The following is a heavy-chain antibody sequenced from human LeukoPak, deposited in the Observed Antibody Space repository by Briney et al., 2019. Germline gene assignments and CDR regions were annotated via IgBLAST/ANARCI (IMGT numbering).Heavy chain of an antibody. J-gene: IGHJ6*02. CDR3: ARRSYGSASPLRMDV. D-gene: IGHD3-10*01. CDR1: GGSISSYY. Sequence: PSETLSLTCTVSGGSISSYYWSWIRQPAGKGLEWIGRINTSGSSNYNPSLRSRVTMSVDTSKNQFSLNLSSVTAADTAVYYCARRSYGSASPLRMDVWGQGTTVTVSS. CDR2: INTSGSS. V-gene: IGHV4-4*07.